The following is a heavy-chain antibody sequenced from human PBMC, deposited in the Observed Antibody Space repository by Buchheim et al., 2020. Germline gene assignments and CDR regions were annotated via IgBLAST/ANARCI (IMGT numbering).Heavy chain of an antibody. CDR1: GGSIFTYY. V-gene: IGHV4-59*01. J-gene: IGHJ5*02. CDR2: MDGSSRS. Sequence: QVQLQESGPGLVKPSETLSLTCSVSGGSIFTYYWSWIRQAPGKGLEWIGYMDGSSRSNYNPSLKSRVTISVDTSKNQFSLNLSSVTAADTAIYYCAKKRSDNWFDPWGQGTL. CDR3: AKKRSDNWFDP.